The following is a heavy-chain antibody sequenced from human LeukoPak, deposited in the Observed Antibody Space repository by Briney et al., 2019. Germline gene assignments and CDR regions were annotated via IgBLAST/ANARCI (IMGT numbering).Heavy chain of an antibody. CDR1: GYSFTSYW. CDR2: IYPGDSDT. Sequence: GESLKISCKGSGYSFTSYWLGWVRQLPGKGLEWMGIIYPGDSDTRYSPSFQGQVTISADKSISTAYLQWSSLKASDTAMYYCARHGRGYNWNHLENDYWGQGTLVTVSS. V-gene: IGHV5-51*01. D-gene: IGHD1-20*01. CDR3: ARHGRGYNWNHLENDY. J-gene: IGHJ4*02.